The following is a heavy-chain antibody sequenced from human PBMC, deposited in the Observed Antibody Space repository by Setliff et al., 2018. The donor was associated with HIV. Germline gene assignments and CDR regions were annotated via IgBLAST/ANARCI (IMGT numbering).Heavy chain of an antibody. CDR1: GGSINITNFY. V-gene: IGHV4-39*07. CDR2: IYYSGTT. J-gene: IGHJ4*02. CDR3: ASWGACSNSGFDY. Sequence: PSETLSLTCTVSGGSINITNFYWAWIRQPPGKGLEWLGSIYYSGTTYVHPSLKSRVTISIDTFKSQFSLKLRSVNAADTAVYYCASWGACSNSGFDYWGRGTLVTVSS. D-gene: IGHD2-2*01.